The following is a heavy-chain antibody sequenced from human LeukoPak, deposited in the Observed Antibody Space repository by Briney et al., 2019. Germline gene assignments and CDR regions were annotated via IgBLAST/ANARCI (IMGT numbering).Heavy chain of an antibody. CDR3: ARTEIDFWSGYYIGY. CDR1: GYTFTSYG. CDR2: ISAYNGNA. D-gene: IGHD3-3*01. V-gene: IGHV1-18*01. J-gene: IGHJ4*02. Sequence: SVKVSCKASGYTFTSYGISWVRQAPGQGLEWMGWISAYNGNANYAQKLQGRVTMTTDTSTSTAYMELRSLRSDDTAVYYCARTEIDFWSGYYIGYWGQGTLVTVSS.